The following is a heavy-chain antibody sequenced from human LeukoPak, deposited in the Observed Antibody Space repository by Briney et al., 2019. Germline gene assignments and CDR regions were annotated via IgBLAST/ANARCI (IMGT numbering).Heavy chain of an antibody. CDR2: ISSSGSTI. CDR1: GFTFSDYY. D-gene: IGHD6-19*01. V-gene: IGHV3-11*04. CDR3: ARDMPSWSVAGPAFGAFDI. Sequence: RTGGSLRLSCAASGFTFSDYYMSWIRQAPGKGLEWVSYISSSGSTIYYADSVKGRFTISRDNAKNSLYLQMNSLRAEDTAVYYCARDMPSWSVAGPAFGAFDIWGQGTMVTVSS. J-gene: IGHJ3*02.